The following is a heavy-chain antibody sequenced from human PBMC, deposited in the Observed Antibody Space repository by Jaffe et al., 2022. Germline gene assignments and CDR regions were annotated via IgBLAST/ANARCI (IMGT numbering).Heavy chain of an antibody. CDR3: AKAMTTVTPWAFDV. Sequence: QVQLQESGPGLVKPSETLSLTCALSGYSSSSGYYWGWIRQPPGKGLEWIGILYHTVRAYYNPSLRSRVAMSVDTSKKHFSLKLSSVTAADTAMYYCAKAMTTVTPWAFDVWGQGTVVTVSP. CDR2: LYHTVRA. V-gene: IGHV4-38-2*01. D-gene: IGHD4-17*01. J-gene: IGHJ3*01. CDR1: GYSSSSGYY.